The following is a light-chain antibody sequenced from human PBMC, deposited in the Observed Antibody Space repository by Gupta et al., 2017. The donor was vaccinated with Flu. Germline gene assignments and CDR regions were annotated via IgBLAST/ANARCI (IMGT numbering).Light chain of an antibody. CDR2: DDS. CDR1: SSGSRS. Sequence: GKTARRTCGGNSSGSRSVNWYHKRTGKARVLGDYDDSDSTSGIPEGFSGYMSGNTATLTISRVEAGDEEDYYCQVWDSSSGGVFGGGTKVTVL. V-gene: IGLV3-21*03. CDR3: QVWDSSSGGV. J-gene: IGLJ2*01.